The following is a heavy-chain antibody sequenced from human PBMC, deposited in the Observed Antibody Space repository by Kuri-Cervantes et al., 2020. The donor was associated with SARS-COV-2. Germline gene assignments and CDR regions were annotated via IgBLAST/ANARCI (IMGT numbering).Heavy chain of an antibody. Sequence: SVKVSCKASGGTFSSYAISWVRQAPGQGLEWMGRIIPILGTANYAQKFQGRVTITTDESTSTAYMELSSLRPEDTAVYYCAGVGYCSSTSCYAFDYWGQGTLVTVSS. CDR3: AGVGYCSSTSCYAFDY. CDR2: IIPILGTA. D-gene: IGHD2-2*01. J-gene: IGHJ4*02. CDR1: GGTFSSYA. V-gene: IGHV1-69*11.